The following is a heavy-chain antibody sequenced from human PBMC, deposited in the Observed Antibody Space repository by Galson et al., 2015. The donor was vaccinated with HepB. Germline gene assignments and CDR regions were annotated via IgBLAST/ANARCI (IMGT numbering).Heavy chain of an antibody. CDR1: GFTVSSNY. J-gene: IGHJ4*02. Sequence: SLRLSCAASGFTVSSNYMSWVRQAPGKGLEWVSVIYSGGSTYYADSVKGRFTISRANSKTTLYLQMNSLRAEDTAVYYCARVAVSSWYRYFDYWGQGTLVTVSS. V-gene: IGHV3-66*02. D-gene: IGHD6-13*01. CDR3: ARVAVSSWYRYFDY. CDR2: IYSGGST.